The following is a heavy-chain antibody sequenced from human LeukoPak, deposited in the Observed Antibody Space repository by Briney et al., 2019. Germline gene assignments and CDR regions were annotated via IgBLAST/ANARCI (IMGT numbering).Heavy chain of an antibody. CDR2: INPNSGGT. CDR1: GYTFTGYY. CDR3: ARDPSITMIVVVPKGPGDY. Sequence: ASVKVSCKASGYTFTGYYMHWVRQAPGQGLEWMGWINPNSGGTNYAQKFQGRVTMTRDTSISTAYMELSRLRSDDTAVYYCARDPSITMIVVVPKGPGDYWGQGTLSPSPQ. D-gene: IGHD3-22*01. J-gene: IGHJ4*02. V-gene: IGHV1-2*02.